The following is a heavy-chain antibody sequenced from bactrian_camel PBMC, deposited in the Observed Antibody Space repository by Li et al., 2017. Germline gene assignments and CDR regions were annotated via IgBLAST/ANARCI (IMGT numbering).Heavy chain of an antibody. D-gene: IGHD4*01. V-gene: IGHV3S42*01. CDR2: INTGGSIT. CDR1: GFTFSNYA. Sequence: DVQLVESGGGLVQPGGSLRLSCAASGFTFSNYAMSWVRQAPGKGLEWVSGINTGGSITVYAESVKGRFTISRDNAENTLYLQLNSLKTEDTAVYYCAKDPFGHNDYDVLPNWDYWGQGTQVTVS. J-gene: IGHJ4*01. CDR3: AKDPFGHNDYDVLPNWDY.